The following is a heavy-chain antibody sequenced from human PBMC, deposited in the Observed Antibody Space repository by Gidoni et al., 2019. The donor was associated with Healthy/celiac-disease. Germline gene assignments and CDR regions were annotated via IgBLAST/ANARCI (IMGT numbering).Heavy chain of an antibody. V-gene: IGHV1-2*02. D-gene: IGHD1-1*01. CDR2: INPNSGGT. CDR1: GYTLTGYY. J-gene: IGHJ3*02. Sequence: QVQLVQSGAEVKKPGASVKVSCKASGYTLTGYYMHWVRQAPGQGLEWMGWINPNSGGTNYAQKFQGRVTMTRDTSISTAYMELSRLRSDDTAVYYCARDRGDGPDNYAFDIWGQGTMVTVSS. CDR3: ARDRGDGPDNYAFDI.